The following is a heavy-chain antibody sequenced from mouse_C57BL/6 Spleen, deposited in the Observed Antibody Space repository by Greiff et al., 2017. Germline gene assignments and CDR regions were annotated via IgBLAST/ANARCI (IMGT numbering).Heavy chain of an antibody. CDR2: ISSGGSYT. CDR1: GFTFSSYG. V-gene: IGHV5-6*02. CDR3: ARRGITTVAWYFDV. Sequence: EVKLMESGGDLVKPGGSLKLSCAASGFTFSSYGMSWVRQTPDKRLEWVATISSGGSYTYYPDSVKGRFTISRDNAKNTLYLQMSSLKSEDTAMYYCARRGITTVAWYFDVWGTGTTVTVSS. D-gene: IGHD1-1*01. J-gene: IGHJ1*03.